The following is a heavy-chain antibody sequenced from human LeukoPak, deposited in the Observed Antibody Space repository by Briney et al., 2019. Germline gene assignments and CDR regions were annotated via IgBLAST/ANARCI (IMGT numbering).Heavy chain of an antibody. J-gene: IGHJ4*02. CDR2: ISYDGSNK. V-gene: IGHV3-30*04. Sequence: GGSLRLSCAASGFTFSNYAMHWVRRAPGKGLEWVAVISYDGSNKYYAESVKGRFTISRDNSKNALYLQMNGLRAEDTAVYYCASGPPSSSWSDTRFDYWGQGTLVTVSS. CDR1: GFTFSNYA. D-gene: IGHD6-13*01. CDR3: ASGPPSSSWSDTRFDY.